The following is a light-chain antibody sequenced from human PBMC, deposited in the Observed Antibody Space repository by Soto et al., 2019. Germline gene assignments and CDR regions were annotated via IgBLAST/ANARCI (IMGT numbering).Light chain of an antibody. CDR2: DAS. Sequence: DIQMTQSPSTLSASVGDRVTITCRASKSISSWLAWYQQKPGKAPRVLIYDASSLAGGVPSRFSGGGSGTEFTLTISSLQPDDFATYDCQQYNSYWTFGQGTMVEIK. CDR3: QQYNSYWT. CDR1: KSISSW. J-gene: IGKJ1*01. V-gene: IGKV1-5*01.